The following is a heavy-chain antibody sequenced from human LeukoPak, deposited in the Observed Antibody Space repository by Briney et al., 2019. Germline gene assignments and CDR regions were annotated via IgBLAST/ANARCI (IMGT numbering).Heavy chain of an antibody. CDR1: GFTFSSYE. J-gene: IGHJ4*02. V-gene: IGHV3-30*02. D-gene: IGHD2-21*02. CDR3: AKDSGAGDCYFDY. CDR2: IRNHGSDQ. Sequence: PGGSLRLSCAASGFTFSSYEMNWVRQAPGKGLEWVAFIRNHGSDQNYADSVKGRVTISRGNSKNTLYLQMNSLRPEDTAVYYCAKDSGAGDCYFDYWGQGTLDTVSS.